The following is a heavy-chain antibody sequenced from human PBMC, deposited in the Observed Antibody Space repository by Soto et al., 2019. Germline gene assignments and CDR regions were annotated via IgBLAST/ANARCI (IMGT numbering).Heavy chain of an antibody. V-gene: IGHV3-23*01. D-gene: IGHD6-13*01. CDR2: INDSGDGT. Sequence: GGSLRLSCAASEITFSRYAMSWVRQAPGKGLQWVSTINDSGDGTYYADSVKGRFTISRDNSKNTLYLQMNSLRADDTAVFYCAKGQYSSSSGWFDPWGQGTLVTVSS. CDR1: EITFSRYA. J-gene: IGHJ5*02. CDR3: AKGQYSSSSGWFDP.